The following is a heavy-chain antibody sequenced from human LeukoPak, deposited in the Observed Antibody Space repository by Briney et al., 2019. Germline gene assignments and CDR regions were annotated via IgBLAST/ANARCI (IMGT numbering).Heavy chain of an antibody. V-gene: IGHV3-23*01. D-gene: IGHD1-26*01. CDR3: ATSVGATTASDDY. Sequence: PGGSLRLSCAASGFTFSSYAMSWVRQAPGKGLEWVSAISGSGGSTYYADSVKGRFTISRDNSKNTLYLQMNSLRAEDTAVYYCATSVGATTASDDYWGQGTLVTVSS. CDR1: GFTFSSYA. CDR2: ISGSGGST. J-gene: IGHJ4*02.